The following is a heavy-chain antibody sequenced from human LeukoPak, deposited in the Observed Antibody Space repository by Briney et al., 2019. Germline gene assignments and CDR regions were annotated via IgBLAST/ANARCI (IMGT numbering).Heavy chain of an antibody. V-gene: IGHV3-74*01. J-gene: IGHJ4*02. CDR1: GFSFSSSW. CDR2: IDGYGSFT. CDR3: TRSTTTVTPFDY. Sequence: TGGSLRLSCVASGFSFSSSWMHWVRQAPGQGLVWVSRIDGYGSFTTYADSVKGRFTISRDNAKNTLYLQMNSLRAEDTAVYYCTRSTTTVTPFDYWGQGTLVTVSS. D-gene: IGHD4-17*01.